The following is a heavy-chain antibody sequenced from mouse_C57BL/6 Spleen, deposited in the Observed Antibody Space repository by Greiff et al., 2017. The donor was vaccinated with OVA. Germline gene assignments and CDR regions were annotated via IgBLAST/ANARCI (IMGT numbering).Heavy chain of an antibody. CDR3: ASGYDYGICYAMDY. D-gene: IGHD2-4*01. V-gene: IGHV1-80*01. J-gene: IGHJ4*01. Sequence: VQLQQSGAELVKPGASVKISCKASGYAFSSYWMNWVKQRPGQGLEWIGTIYPGDGDTNYNGKFKGKATLTADKSSSTAYMQLSSLTSEDSAVYYCASGYDYGICYAMDYWGQGTSVTVSS. CDR2: IYPGDGDT. CDR1: GYAFSSYW.